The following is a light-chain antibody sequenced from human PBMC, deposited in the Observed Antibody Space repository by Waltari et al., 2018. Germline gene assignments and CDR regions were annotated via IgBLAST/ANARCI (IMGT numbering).Light chain of an antibody. CDR3: QTGGHGTWV. J-gene: IGLJ3*02. CDR1: CGNSSNV. Sequence: QLVLTQSPSASASLGASLTLTCHLSCGNSSNVIAWLTQQPEKGPQFLMRVNSDGRHSRGDEIPDRFSGSSSGAERYLTISSLQSEDEADYYCQTGGHGTWVFGGGTKLTVL. CDR2: VNSDGRH. V-gene: IGLV4-69*01.